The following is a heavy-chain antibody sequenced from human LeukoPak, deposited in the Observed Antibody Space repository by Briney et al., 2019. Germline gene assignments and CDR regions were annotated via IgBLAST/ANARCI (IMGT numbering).Heavy chain of an antibody. D-gene: IGHD3-22*01. CDR1: GFTFSSYS. CDR3: AREESGYYYNPFDY. J-gene: IGHJ4*02. CDR2: ISSSSSYI. V-gene: IGHV3-21*01. Sequence: PGGSLRLSCAASGFTFSSYSMNWVRQAPGKGLEWVSSISSSSSYIYYADSVKGRFTISRDNAKNSLYLQMNSLRAEDTAVYYCAREESGYYYNPFDYWGQGTLVTVSP.